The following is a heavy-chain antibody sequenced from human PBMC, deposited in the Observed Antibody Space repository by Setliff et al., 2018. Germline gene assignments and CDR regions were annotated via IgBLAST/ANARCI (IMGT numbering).Heavy chain of an antibody. Sequence: GASVKVSCKSSGYTFTSYGINWVRQAPGQGLEWMGWINAANGNTKYSQKFQGRVTITRDTSASTVYMELSSLRYEDTAVYYCANAEVVVAPWGQGTLVTVSS. D-gene: IGHD2-15*01. CDR2: INAANGNT. CDR1: GYTFTSYG. CDR3: ANAEVVVAP. J-gene: IGHJ4*02. V-gene: IGHV1-3*01.